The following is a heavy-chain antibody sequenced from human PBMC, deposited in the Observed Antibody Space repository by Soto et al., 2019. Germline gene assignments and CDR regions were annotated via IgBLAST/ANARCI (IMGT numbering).Heavy chain of an antibody. CDR2: IYPGDSDT. CDR3: ARLSTVTTSPFDF. J-gene: IGHJ4*02. D-gene: IGHD4-17*01. Sequence: PGESLKISCKGSGYSYTSYWIGWVRQMPGKGLEWMGIIYPGDSDTRYSPSFQGQVTMSADKSIRTAYLQWSSLKASDTAIYYCARLSTVTTSPFDFWGQGTLVTVSS. CDR1: GYSYTSYW. V-gene: IGHV5-51*01.